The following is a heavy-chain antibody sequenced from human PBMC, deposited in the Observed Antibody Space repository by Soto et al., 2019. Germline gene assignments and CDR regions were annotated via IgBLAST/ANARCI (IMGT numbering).Heavy chain of an antibody. CDR3: ARIGGWIDY. CDR1: GGSFSGYY. V-gene: IGHV4-34*01. D-gene: IGHD6-19*01. CDR2: INHSGSP. J-gene: IGHJ4*02. Sequence: QVQLQQWGAGLLKPSETLSLTCAVYGGSFSGYYWSWIRKPPGKGLEWSGEINHSGSPNYNPSLKSRVPISVDASKNQFSLKLSSVTAADTAVYYCARIGGWIDYWGQGTLVTVSS.